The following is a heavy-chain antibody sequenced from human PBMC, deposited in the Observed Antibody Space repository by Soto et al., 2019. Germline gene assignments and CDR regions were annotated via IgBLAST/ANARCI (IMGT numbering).Heavy chain of an antibody. D-gene: IGHD3-3*01. Sequence: TSETLSLTCTVSGGSISNYYWSWIRQPPGRGLEWIGHIFYSGSTNYNPALKSRVTISVDTSKSQFSLKLTSVTAADTAVYYCASSECHWGQGTLVTVSS. CDR2: IFYSGST. CDR1: GGSISNYY. CDR3: ASSECH. J-gene: IGHJ4*02. V-gene: IGHV4-59*08.